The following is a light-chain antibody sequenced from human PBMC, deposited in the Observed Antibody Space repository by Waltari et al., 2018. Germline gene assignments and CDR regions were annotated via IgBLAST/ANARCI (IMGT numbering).Light chain of an antibody. Sequence: QLVLTQSPSASASLGAPVRPTCTLSSGHSSNVIAWHQQHPEKGPRYLMRVNSDGSHSKGDEIPDRFSGSSSGAERYLTISSLQSEDEADYYCQTGGHGTWVFGGGTKLTVL. J-gene: IGLJ3*02. V-gene: IGLV4-69*01. CDR1: SGHSSNV. CDR3: QTGGHGTWV. CDR2: VNSDGSH.